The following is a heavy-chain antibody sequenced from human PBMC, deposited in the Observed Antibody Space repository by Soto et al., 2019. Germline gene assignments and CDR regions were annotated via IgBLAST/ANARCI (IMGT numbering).Heavy chain of an antibody. CDR1: GGSVSSGSYY. CDR3: ARDSTADFWSGYYPIYYYYGMDV. D-gene: IGHD3-3*01. J-gene: IGHJ6*02. CDR2: IYYSGST. Sequence: QVQLRESGPGLVKPSETLSLTCTVSGGSVSSGSYYWSWIRQPPGKGLEWIGYIYYSGSTNYNPSLKSRVTISVDTSKNQFSLKLSSVTAADTAVYYCARDSTADFWSGYYPIYYYYGMDVWGQGTTVTVSS. V-gene: IGHV4-61*01.